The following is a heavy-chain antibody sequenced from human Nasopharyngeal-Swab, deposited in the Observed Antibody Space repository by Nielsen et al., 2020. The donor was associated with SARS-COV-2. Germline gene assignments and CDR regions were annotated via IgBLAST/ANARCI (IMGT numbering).Heavy chain of an antibody. CDR2: IYYSGST. CDR1: GGSISSYY. J-gene: IGHJ4*02. D-gene: IGHD5-18*01. Sequence: SETLSLTCTVSGGSISSYYWSWIRQPPGKGLEWIGYIYYSGSTNYNPSLKSRVTISVDTSKNQFSLKRSSVTAADTAVYYCARSPTWIQLWYYFDYWGQGTLVTVSS. V-gene: IGHV4-59*01. CDR3: ARSPTWIQLWYYFDY.